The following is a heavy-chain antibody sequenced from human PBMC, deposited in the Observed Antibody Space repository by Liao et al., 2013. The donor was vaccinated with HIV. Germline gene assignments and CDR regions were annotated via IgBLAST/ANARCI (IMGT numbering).Heavy chain of an antibody. J-gene: IGHJ5*02. CDR3: ASHFTYNDYALNYFDR. Sequence: QLQLQESGPGLVKPSETLSLTCTVSNGSLSSASFYWAWVRQPPMKGLEWVGSIYFNGRTSYNPSLKSRLSMSIDTSKNQFSLTLSSVTATDTAVYYCASHFTYNDYALNYFDRWGREPWSPSPQ. CDR2: IYFNGRT. CDR1: NGSLSSASFY. D-gene: IGHD4/OR15-4a*01. V-gene: IGHV4-39*07.